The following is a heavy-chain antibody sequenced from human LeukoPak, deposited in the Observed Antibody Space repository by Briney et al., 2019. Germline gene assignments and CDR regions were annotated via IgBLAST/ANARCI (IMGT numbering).Heavy chain of an antibody. CDR2: INPSGGST. CDR3: ARDPIMTLPYYFDY. Sequence: GASVKVSCTASGYTFTSYYMHWVRQAPGQGLEWLGIINPSGGSTSYAQKSQGRVTMTRDTSTSTVYMELSSLRSEDTAVYYCARDPIMTLPYYFDYWGQGTLVTVSS. V-gene: IGHV1-46*01. D-gene: IGHD3-16*01. J-gene: IGHJ4*02. CDR1: GYTFTSYY.